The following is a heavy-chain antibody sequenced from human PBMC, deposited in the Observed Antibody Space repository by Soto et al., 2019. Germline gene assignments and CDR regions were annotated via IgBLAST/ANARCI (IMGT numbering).Heavy chain of an antibody. CDR2: IIPMFGTA. J-gene: IGHJ4*02. CDR3: ATRERFLAWLLDPRFDY. D-gene: IGHD3-3*01. Sequence: GASVKVSCKASGGTFSSYAVSWVRQAPGQGLEWMGGIIPMFGTAKYAQEFQGRVTITADESTSTAYMELSSLRSEDTAVYYCATRERFLAWLLDPRFDYWGQGTLVTVSS. V-gene: IGHV1-69*13. CDR1: GGTFSSYA.